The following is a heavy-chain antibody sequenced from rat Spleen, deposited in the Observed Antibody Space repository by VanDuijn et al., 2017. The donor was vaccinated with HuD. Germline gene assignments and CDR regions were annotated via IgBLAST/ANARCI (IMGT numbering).Heavy chain of an antibody. CDR3: TGGQYTTDYYYEDWFAN. D-gene: IGHD1-6*01. Sequence: QVQLKESGPGLVQPSQTLSLTCTVSGFSLTSYHVHWVRQPPGKGLEWMGRIQNGGNTYYNSALKSRLSISRDTSKSQVFLKMNSLQTEDTAIYFCTGGQYTTDYYYEDWFANWGQGTLVTVSS. CDR1: GFSLTSYH. J-gene: IGHJ3*01. V-gene: IGHV2-27*01. CDR2: IQNGGNT.